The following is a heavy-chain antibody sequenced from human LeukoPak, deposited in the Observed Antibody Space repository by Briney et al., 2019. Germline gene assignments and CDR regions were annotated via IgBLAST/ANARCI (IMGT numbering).Heavy chain of an antibody. CDR3: ATRYCSSTSCYAEYFQH. Sequence: GASVKVSCKASGYTLTGYYMHWVRQAPGQGLEWMGWINPNSGGTNYAQKFQGRVTMTRDTSISTAYMELSRLRSDDTAVYYCATRYCSSTSCYAEYFQHWGQGTLVTLSS. CDR1: GYTLTGYY. V-gene: IGHV1-2*02. D-gene: IGHD2-2*01. CDR2: INPNSGGT. J-gene: IGHJ1*01.